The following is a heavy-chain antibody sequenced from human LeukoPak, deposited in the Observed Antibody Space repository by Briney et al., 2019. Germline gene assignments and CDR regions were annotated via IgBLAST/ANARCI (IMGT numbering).Heavy chain of an antibody. J-gene: IGHJ3*02. D-gene: IGHD3-16*01. Sequence: GGSLRLSCAASGFTFSDYILYWVRQAPGKGLEWVGRIRRGANSYTTEYAASVKGRFTISRDDSKNSLYLHMNSLKTEDTAVYHCSRDGGEGGNSAFDIWGQGTMVTVSS. V-gene: IGHV3-72*01. CDR1: GFTFSDYI. CDR2: IRRGANSYTT. CDR3: SRDGGEGGNSAFDI.